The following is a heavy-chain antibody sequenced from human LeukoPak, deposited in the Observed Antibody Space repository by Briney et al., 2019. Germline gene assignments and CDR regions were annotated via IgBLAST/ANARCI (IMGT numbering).Heavy chain of an antibody. CDR2: INHSGST. CDR3: ASCAGYSSSYHYGMDV. Sequence: SETLSLTCAVYGGSFSGYYWSWIRQPPGKGLEWIGEINHSGSTNYNPSLKSRVTISVDTSKNQISLKLSSVTAADTAVYYCASCAGYSSSYHYGMDVWGQRTTVTVSS. CDR1: GGSFSGYY. J-gene: IGHJ6*02. D-gene: IGHD6-6*01. V-gene: IGHV4-34*01.